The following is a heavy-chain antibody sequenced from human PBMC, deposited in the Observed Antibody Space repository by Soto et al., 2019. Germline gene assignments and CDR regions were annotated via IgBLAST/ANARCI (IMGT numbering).Heavy chain of an antibody. J-gene: IGHJ4*02. CDR1: GFTFSSYW. CDR2: IKEDGSEK. CDR3: ASRGRGYCSSTSCPLDY. D-gene: IGHD2-2*01. Sequence: AGGSLRLSCAASGFTFSSYWMSWVRQAPGKGLEWVGNIKEDGSEKHHVDSVKGRFTISRDNAKNSLFLQMNSLRAEVTAVYYCASRGRGYCSSTSCPLDYWGQGTLVTVSS. V-gene: IGHV3-7*01.